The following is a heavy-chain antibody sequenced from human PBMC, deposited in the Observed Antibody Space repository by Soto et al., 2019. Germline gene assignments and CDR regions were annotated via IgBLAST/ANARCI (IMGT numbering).Heavy chain of an antibody. CDR3: AREGFRGVITRTRDYYGMDV. V-gene: IGHV3-7*04. J-gene: IGHJ6*02. Sequence: GGSLRLSCAASGFTFSSYWMSWVRQAPGKGLEWVANIKQDGSEKYYVDSVKGRFTISRDNAKNSLYLQMNSLRAEDTAVYYCAREGFRGVITRTRDYYGMDVWGQGTTVTVSS. CDR1: GFTFSSYW. CDR2: IKQDGSEK. D-gene: IGHD3-10*01.